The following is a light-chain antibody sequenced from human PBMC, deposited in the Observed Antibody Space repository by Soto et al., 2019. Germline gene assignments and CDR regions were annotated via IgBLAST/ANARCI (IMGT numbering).Light chain of an antibody. CDR2: EVS. CDR3: NSYTSSSTRV. CDR1: SSDIGGYNY. V-gene: IGLV2-14*01. Sequence: QSALTQPASVSGSPGQSITISCTGTSSDIGGYNYVSWYQQHPGKAPKVMIYEVSNRPSGVSNRFSGSKSGNTASLTISGLQPEDEADYYCNSYTSSSTRVFGGGTKLTVL. J-gene: IGLJ2*01.